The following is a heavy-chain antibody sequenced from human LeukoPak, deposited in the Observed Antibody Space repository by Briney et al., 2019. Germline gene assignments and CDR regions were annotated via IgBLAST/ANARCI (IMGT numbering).Heavy chain of an antibody. Sequence: SETLSLTCTVSGGSISSYYWSWIRQHPGKGLEWIGYIYYSGSTYYNPSLKSRVTISVDTSKNQFSLKLSSVTAADTAVYYCATSTVTTMGHYWGQGTLVTVSS. J-gene: IGHJ4*02. CDR2: IYYSGST. CDR3: ATSTVTTMGHY. D-gene: IGHD4-17*01. V-gene: IGHV4-59*06. CDR1: GGSISSYY.